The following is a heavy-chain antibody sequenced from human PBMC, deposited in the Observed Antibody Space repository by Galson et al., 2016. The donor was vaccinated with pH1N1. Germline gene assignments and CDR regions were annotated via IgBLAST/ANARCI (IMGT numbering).Heavy chain of an antibody. CDR1: GFSFKTYE. V-gene: IGHV3-48*03. CDR2: IIGSGSIT. J-gene: IGHJ4*02. D-gene: IGHD5-24*01. CDR3: VREIRDDYNYGNFDY. Sequence: SLRLSCAASGFSFKTYEMHWVRQAPGKGLEWVSYIIGSGSITNYADSVRGRFTISRDNAKNSLFLQMASLRAEDTAIYYCVREIRDDYNYGNFDYCGQGTLGTVSS.